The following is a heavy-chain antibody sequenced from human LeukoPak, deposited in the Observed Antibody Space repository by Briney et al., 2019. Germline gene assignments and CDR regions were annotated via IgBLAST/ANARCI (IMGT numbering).Heavy chain of an antibody. CDR3: PTFKYSNGLMD. CDR2: ISAYNGNT. D-gene: IGHD3-10*01. CDR1: GYIFTRYG. Sequence: GAAVKVSCKTSGYIFTRYGNGWVRPAPGQGLAWMGWISAYNGNTNYVQKFLGRVTMTTDTSTTTATMDLRSLTSDERAVYDFPTFKYSNGLMDWGQGTLVAVSS. V-gene: IGHV1-18*01. J-gene: IGHJ4*02.